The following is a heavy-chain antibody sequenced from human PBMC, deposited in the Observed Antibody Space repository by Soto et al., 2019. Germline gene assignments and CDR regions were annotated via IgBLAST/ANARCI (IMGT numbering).Heavy chain of an antibody. CDR2: ITQSGDLT. J-gene: IGHJ4*02. V-gene: IGHV3-23*01. D-gene: IGHD2-21*02. CDR3: AKEENAGMVVTTSDH. CDR1: GFTFSSYG. Sequence: PGGSLRLSCAASGFTFSSYGMSWVRQAPGKGLEWVSAITQSGDLTFYIDSVRGRFTISKDSSENTLYLQMNNLRAEDTAVYYCAKEENAGMVVTTSDHWGPGALVTVSS.